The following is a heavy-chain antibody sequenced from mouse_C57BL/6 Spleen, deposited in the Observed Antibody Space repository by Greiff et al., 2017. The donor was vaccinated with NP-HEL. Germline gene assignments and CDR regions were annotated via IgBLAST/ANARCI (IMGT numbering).Heavy chain of an antibody. D-gene: IGHD1-1*01. CDR1: GYTFTSYW. Sequence: VQLQQPGAELVMPGASVKLSCKASGYTFTSYWMHWVKQRPGQGLEWIGEIDPSDSYTNYNQKFKGKSTLTVDKSSSTAYMQLSSLTSEDSAVYYCARTLSYGSLDYWGQGTTLTVSS. CDR3: ARTLSYGSLDY. J-gene: IGHJ2*01. V-gene: IGHV1-69*01. CDR2: IDPSDSYT.